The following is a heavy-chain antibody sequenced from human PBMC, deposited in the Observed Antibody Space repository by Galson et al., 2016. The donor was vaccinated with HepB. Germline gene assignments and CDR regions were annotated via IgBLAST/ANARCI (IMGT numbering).Heavy chain of an antibody. CDR2: IWYDGSNT. CDR1: GFTSSSYG. CDR3: ARVREQWLIPGAGRYGMDV. Sequence: SLRLSCAASGFTSSSYGMHWVRQAPGKGLEWVAVIWYDGSNTYYEDSVKGRFTISRDFSKNTVSLQMNSLRADDTAVYYCARVREQWLIPGAGRYGMDVWGQGTTVTVSS. D-gene: IGHD6-19*01. J-gene: IGHJ6*02. V-gene: IGHV3-33*01.